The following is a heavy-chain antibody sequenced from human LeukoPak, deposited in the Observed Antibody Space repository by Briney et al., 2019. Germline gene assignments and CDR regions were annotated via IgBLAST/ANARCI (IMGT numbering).Heavy chain of an antibody. D-gene: IGHD3-3*01. V-gene: IGHV4-34*01. CDR3: AISPITIFGESAGGEFDY. CDR1: GGSFSGYY. J-gene: IGHJ4*02. CDR2: INHSGST. Sequence: SETLSLTCAVYGGSFSGYYWSWIRQPPGKGLEWIGEINHSGSTNYNPSLKSRVTISVDTSKNQFSLKLSSVTAADTAVYYCAISPITIFGESAGGEFDYWGQGTLVTVSS.